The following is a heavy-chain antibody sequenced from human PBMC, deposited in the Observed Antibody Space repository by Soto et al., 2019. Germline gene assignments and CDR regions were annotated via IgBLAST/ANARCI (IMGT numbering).Heavy chain of an antibody. D-gene: IGHD1-1*01. Sequence: GGSLRLSCAASGFTFSSYSMSWVRQAPGKGLEWVSGFRTGGDDATTYYADSVKGRFTISRDNSKNTLYLQMNSLRAEDTALYYCAKDRERSPHDSWGQGILVTVSS. CDR2: FRTGGDDATT. V-gene: IGHV3-23*01. CDR3: AKDRERSPHDS. CDR1: GFTFSSYS. J-gene: IGHJ4*02.